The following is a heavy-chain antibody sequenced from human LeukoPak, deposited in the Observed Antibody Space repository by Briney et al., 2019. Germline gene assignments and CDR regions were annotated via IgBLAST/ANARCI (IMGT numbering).Heavy chain of an antibody. Sequence: PGGSLRLSCAASGFTFSSYSMNWVRQAPGKGLEWVSSISSSSSYIYYADSVKGRFTISRDNAKDSLYLQMNSLRAEDTAVYYCARLPHSSGPADYWGQGTLVTVSS. CDR1: GFTFSSYS. CDR3: ARLPHSSGPADY. J-gene: IGHJ4*02. V-gene: IGHV3-21*01. CDR2: ISSSSSYI. D-gene: IGHD6-19*01.